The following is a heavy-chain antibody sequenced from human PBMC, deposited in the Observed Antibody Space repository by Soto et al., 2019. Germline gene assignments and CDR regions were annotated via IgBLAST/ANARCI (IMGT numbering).Heavy chain of an antibody. V-gene: IGHV3-21*01. D-gene: IGHD2-15*01. CDR1: GFTFSSYS. Sequence: EVQLVESGGGLVKPGGSLRLSCAASGFTFSSYSMNWVRQAPGKGLEWVSSISSSSSYIYYADSVKGRLTISRDNAKNSLYLQMNSLRAEDTAVYYCARDGDVVVVAATDDAVDIWGHGTMVTVSS. CDR3: ARDGDVVVVAATDDAVDI. J-gene: IGHJ3*02. CDR2: ISSSSSYI.